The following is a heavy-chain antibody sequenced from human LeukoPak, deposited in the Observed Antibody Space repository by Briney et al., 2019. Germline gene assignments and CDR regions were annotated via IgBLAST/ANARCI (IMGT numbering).Heavy chain of an antibody. CDR3: AGGAIVATTFDY. Sequence: SETLSLTCTVSGGSISSSSYYWGWIRQPPGKGLEWIGYIYYSGSTNYNPSLKSRVTISVDTSKNQFSLKLSSVTAADTAVYYCAGGAIVATTFDYWGQGTLVTVSS. V-gene: IGHV4-61*05. CDR2: IYYSGST. CDR1: GGSISSSSYY. D-gene: IGHD5-12*01. J-gene: IGHJ4*02.